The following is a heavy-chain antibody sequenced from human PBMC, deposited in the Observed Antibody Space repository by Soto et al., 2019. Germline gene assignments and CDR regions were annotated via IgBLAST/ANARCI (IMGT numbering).Heavy chain of an antibody. J-gene: IGHJ4*02. CDR1: GYSISSGYY. CDR3: ARTSDSSGYFPLFDY. CDR2: IYHSGST. Sequence: SETLSLTCAGSGYSISSGYYCGWSRDPPGKGLEWIGSIYHSGSTYYNPSLKSRVTISVDTSKNQFSLKLSYVTAADTAVYYCARTSDSSGYFPLFDYWGQGTLVTVSS. V-gene: IGHV4-38-2*01. D-gene: IGHD3-22*01.